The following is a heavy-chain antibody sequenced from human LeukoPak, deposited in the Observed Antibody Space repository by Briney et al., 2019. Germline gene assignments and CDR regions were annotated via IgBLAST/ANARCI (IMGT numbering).Heavy chain of an antibody. CDR1: DGSISSGGVY. CDR2: IYYSGST. CDR3: ARHHDYGDVGVDY. Sequence: KPPQTMSLTCTVSDGSISSGGVYWGWIREPPGKGLEWIGSIYYSGSTYYNPSLKSRVTISVDTSKNQFSLKLSSVTAADTAVYYCARHHDYGDVGVDYWGQGILVTVSS. D-gene: IGHD4-17*01. V-gene: IGHV4-39*01. J-gene: IGHJ4*02.